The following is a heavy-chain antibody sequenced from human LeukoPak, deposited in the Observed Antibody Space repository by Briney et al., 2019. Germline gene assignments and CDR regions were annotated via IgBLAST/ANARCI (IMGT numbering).Heavy chain of an antibody. CDR2: IRYDGSNK. J-gene: IGHJ4*02. V-gene: IGHV3-30*02. CDR1: GFTFSSYG. Sequence: GGSLRLSCAASGFTFSSYGMHWVRQAPGKGLEWVAFIRYDGSNKYYADSVKGRFTISRDNSKNTLYLQMNSLRAEDTAVYYCAKEPDLWFGEYYFDYWGQGILVTVSS. D-gene: IGHD3-10*01. CDR3: AKEPDLWFGEYYFDY.